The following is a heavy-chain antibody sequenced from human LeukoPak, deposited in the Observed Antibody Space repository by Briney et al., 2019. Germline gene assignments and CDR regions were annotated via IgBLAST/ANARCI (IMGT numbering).Heavy chain of an antibody. CDR2: INWNGGST. V-gene: IGHV3-20*04. CDR1: GFPFDDYG. D-gene: IGHD6-19*01. Sequence: PGGSLRLSCAASGFPFDDYGMNWVRQVPGKGLEWVSGINWNGGSTGYADSVKGRFTISRDNAKNSLYLQMNGLRAEDTALYYCARDIVLIAVAVRGSFDIWGQGTMVTVSS. J-gene: IGHJ3*02. CDR3: ARDIVLIAVAVRGSFDI.